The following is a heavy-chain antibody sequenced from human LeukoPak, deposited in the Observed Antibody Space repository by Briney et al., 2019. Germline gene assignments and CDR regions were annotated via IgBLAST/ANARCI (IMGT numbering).Heavy chain of an antibody. D-gene: IGHD3-10*01. CDR3: ARAVDYYGSGSYYNPLDY. CDR1: GYTFTGYY. Sequence: ASVKVSCKASGYTFTGYYMHWVRPAAGQGLEWMGWIHPNSGGTNYAQKFQGRVTMTRDTSISTAYMELSRLRSDDTAVYYCARAVDYYGSGSYYNPLDYWGQGTLVTVSA. V-gene: IGHV1-2*02. CDR2: IHPNSGGT. J-gene: IGHJ4*02.